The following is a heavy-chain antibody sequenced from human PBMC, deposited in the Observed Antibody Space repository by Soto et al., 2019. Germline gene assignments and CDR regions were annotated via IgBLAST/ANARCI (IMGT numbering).Heavy chain of an antibody. J-gene: IGHJ4*02. D-gene: IGHD2-15*01. CDR2: IYYSGST. V-gene: IGHV4-39*01. Sequence: QLQLQESGPGLVKPSETLSLTCTVSGGSISSSSYYWGWIRQPPGKGLEWIGSIYYSGSTYYNPSLKSRVTISVDTSKNQFSLKLSSVTAADTAVYYCARQETGYCSGGSCHLDYWGQGTLVTVSS. CDR1: GGSISSSSYY. CDR3: ARQETGYCSGGSCHLDY.